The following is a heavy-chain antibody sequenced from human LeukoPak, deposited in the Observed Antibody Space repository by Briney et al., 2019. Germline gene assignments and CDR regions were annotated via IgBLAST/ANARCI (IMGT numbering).Heavy chain of an antibody. Sequence: SETLSLTCTVSGGSMSSFYWSWIRQPPGKGLEWIGDIYTSGSTNYNPSFRSRVTISVDTSEKKFSLKLTSVTAADTAVYFCAKRGVVIRVILVGFHKEAYYFDSWGQRALVTVSS. V-gene: IGHV4-4*09. CDR2: IYTSGST. D-gene: IGHD3-22*01. CDR1: GGSMSSFY. J-gene: IGHJ4*02. CDR3: AKRGVVIRVILVGFHKEAYYFDS.